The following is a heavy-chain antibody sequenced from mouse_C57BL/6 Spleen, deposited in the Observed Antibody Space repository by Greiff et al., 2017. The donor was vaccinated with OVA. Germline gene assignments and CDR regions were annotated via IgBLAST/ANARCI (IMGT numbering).Heavy chain of an antibody. J-gene: IGHJ4*01. CDR3: ARRDYAMDY. CDR1: GFTFSDYG. V-gene: IGHV5-17*01. Sequence: EVKLMESGGGLVKPGGSLKLSCAASGFTFSDYGMHWVRQAPEKGLEWVAYISSGSSTIYYADTVKGRFTISRDNAKNTLFLQMTSLRSEDTAMYHCARRDYAMDYWGQGTSVTVSS. CDR2: ISSGSSTI.